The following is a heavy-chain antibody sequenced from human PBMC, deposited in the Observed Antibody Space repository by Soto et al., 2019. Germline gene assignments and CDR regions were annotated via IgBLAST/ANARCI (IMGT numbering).Heavy chain of an antibody. Sequence: QVQLVESGGGVVQPGRSLRLSCAASGFTFSSYGMHWVRQAPGKGLEWVAVISYDGSNEYYADSVKGRFTISRDNSKNTLYLQMNSLRAEDTAVYYCAKDRSTVTIYYYYYGMDVWGQGTTVTVSS. CDR3: AKDRSTVTIYYYYYGMDV. D-gene: IGHD4-17*01. J-gene: IGHJ6*02. CDR2: ISYDGSNE. V-gene: IGHV3-30*18. CDR1: GFTFSSYG.